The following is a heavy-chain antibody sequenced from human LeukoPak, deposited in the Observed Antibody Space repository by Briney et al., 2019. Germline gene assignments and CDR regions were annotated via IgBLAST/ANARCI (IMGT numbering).Heavy chain of an antibody. V-gene: IGHV3-74*01. CDR3: AKDLTSGWYGDYFDY. Sequence: SGGSLRLSCAASGFIFSTYWMHWVRQVPGKGLVWVSRINGDGSSTSYADSVKGRFTISRDNAKNTLYLQMNSLRAEETAVYYCAKDLTSGWYGDYFDYWGRGVLVTVSS. D-gene: IGHD6-19*01. J-gene: IGHJ4*02. CDR2: INGDGSST. CDR1: GFIFSTYW.